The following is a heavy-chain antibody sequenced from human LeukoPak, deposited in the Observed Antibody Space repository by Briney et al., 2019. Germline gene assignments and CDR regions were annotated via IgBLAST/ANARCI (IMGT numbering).Heavy chain of an antibody. D-gene: IGHD3-3*01. CDR2: IGGLGSST. CDR1: GFTFSSHA. CDR3: ARDPGVVAFHYFDF. Sequence: GGSLRLSCAASGFTFSSHAMAWVRQAPGKGLEWVSAIGGLGSSTYYGDSVKGRFTISRDNSKNTVYLQMDSLRVEDAAVYYCARDPGVVAFHYFDFWGQGTLITVSS. J-gene: IGHJ4*02. V-gene: IGHV3-23*01.